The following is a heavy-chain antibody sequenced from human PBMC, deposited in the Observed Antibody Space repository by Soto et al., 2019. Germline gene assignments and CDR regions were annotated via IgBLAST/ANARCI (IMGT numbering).Heavy chain of an antibody. CDR3: ARNFNTLLTGYIADY. Sequence: PGVSLRLSCAASGFTFSSYAMSWVRQAPGKGLEWVSAISGSGGSTYYADSVKGRFTISRDNSKNTLYLQMNSLRAEDTAVYYCARNFNTLLTGYIADYWGQGSLVTVSA. CDR1: GFTFSSYA. J-gene: IGHJ4*02. D-gene: IGHD3-9*01. CDR2: ISGSGGST. V-gene: IGHV3-23*01.